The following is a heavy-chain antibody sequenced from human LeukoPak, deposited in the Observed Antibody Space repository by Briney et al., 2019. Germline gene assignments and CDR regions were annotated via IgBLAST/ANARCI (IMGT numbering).Heavy chain of an antibody. Sequence: PGGSLRLSCAASGFTFSDYYMSWIRQAPGKGLEWVSYISDSGNTIYYADSVKGRFAISRANAKNSLYLQMNSLRAEDTALYYCVGFVLGGKAGRFHGFDSWGQGNLVPVFS. J-gene: IGHJ4*02. CDR2: ISDSGNTI. CDR1: GFTFSDYY. V-gene: IGHV3-11*01. D-gene: IGHD3-16*01. CDR3: VGFVLGGKAGRFHGFDS.